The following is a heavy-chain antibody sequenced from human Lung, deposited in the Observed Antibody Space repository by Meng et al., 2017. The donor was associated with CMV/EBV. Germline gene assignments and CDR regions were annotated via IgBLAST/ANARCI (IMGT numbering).Heavy chain of an antibody. CDR3: ATVISSYSSTWEYNLYDAYYVMDD. D-gene: IGHD6-13*01. Sequence: GGSLRLSCEASGFSFSIYGMHWVRQAPGKGLEWVALISNDGSNEYYADSVEGRFTISRDNSKNTLYLQMNSLRTEDTAVYYCATVISSYSSTWEYNLYDAYYVMDDWGQGTTVTVSS. J-gene: IGHJ6*02. CDR1: GFSFSIYG. CDR2: ISNDGSNE. V-gene: IGHV3-30-3*01.